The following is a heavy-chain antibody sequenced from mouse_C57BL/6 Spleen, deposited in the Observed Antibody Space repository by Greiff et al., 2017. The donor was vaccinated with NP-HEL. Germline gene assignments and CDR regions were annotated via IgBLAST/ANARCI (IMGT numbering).Heavy chain of an antibody. Sequence: EVQLVESGGGLVKPGGSLKLSCAASGFTFSSYAMSWVRQTPEKRLEWVATISDGGSYTYYPDNVKGRFTISRDNAKNNLYLQMSHRKSEDTAMYYCARDSSDYYGSSYGSWLAYWGQGTLVTVSA. D-gene: IGHD1-1*01. CDR3: ARDSSDYYGSSYGSWLAY. V-gene: IGHV5-4*01. CDR1: GFTFSSYA. J-gene: IGHJ3*01. CDR2: ISDGGSYT.